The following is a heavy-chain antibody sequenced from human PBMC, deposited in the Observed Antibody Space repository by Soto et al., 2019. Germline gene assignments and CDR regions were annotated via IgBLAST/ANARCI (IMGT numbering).Heavy chain of an antibody. Sequence: EVQLVESGGGLVQPGRSLRLSCAASGFTFDDYAMHWVRQAPGKGLEWVSGISWNSGSIGYADSVKGRFTISRDNAKNYLYLQMNSLRAEDTALYYCAKDSSLPSYYYGMDVWGQGTTVTVSS. CDR2: ISWNSGSI. CDR1: GFTFDDYA. CDR3: AKDSSLPSYYYGMDV. J-gene: IGHJ6*02. D-gene: IGHD6-13*01. V-gene: IGHV3-9*01.